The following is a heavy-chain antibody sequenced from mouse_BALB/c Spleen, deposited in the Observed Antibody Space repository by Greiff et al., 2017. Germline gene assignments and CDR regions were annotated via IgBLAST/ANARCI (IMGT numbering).Heavy chain of an antibody. Sequence: QVQLQQSGAELAKPGASVKMSCKASGYTFTSYWMHWVKQRPGQGLEWIGYINPSTGYTEYNQKFKDKATLTADKSSSTAYMQLSSLTSEDSAVYYCARIITTGYFDGWGAGTTVTVSS. J-gene: IGHJ1*01. V-gene: IGHV1-7*01. CDR3: ARIITTGYFDG. D-gene: IGHD1-1*01. CDR1: GYTFTSYW. CDR2: INPSTGYT.